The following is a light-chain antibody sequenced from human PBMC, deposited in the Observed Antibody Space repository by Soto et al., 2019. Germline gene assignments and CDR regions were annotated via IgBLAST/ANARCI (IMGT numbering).Light chain of an antibody. V-gene: IGKV3-20*01. CDR3: QQYGSSPPYT. CDR1: QSVTGNY. CDR2: GSS. J-gene: IGKJ2*01. Sequence: EIVLTQTPGTLSLSPGERATLSCRASQSVTGNYLAWYQQKPGQSPRLLIYGSSDRATGIPDRFSGSGSGTDFTLTINRVEPEDFAIYYCQQYGSSPPYTFGQGTKLEIK.